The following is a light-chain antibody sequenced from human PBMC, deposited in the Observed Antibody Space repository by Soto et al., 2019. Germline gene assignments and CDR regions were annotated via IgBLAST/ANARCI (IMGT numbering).Light chain of an antibody. Sequence: QYVLTQPPSVSGAPGQRVTISCTGSSSNIGAGYDVHWYQQLPGTAPKLLIYGNSNRPSGVPDRFSGSKSGTSASLAITGLQAEEEADYYCQSYDSSLSFYVFGTGTKLTVL. CDR1: SSNIGAGYD. V-gene: IGLV1-40*01. J-gene: IGLJ1*01. CDR3: QSYDSSLSFYV. CDR2: GNS.